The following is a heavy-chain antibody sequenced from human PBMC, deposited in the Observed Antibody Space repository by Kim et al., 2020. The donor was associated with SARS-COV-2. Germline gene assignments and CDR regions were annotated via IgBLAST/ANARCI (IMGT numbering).Heavy chain of an antibody. CDR2: T. D-gene: IGHD6-19*01. Sequence: TKYSQRFRGRVTIPRDTTASTAYVELGSLRSEDTAVYYCARGSGWAFDYWGQGTLVTVAS. V-gene: IGHV1-3*01. J-gene: IGHJ4*02. CDR3: ARGSGWAFDY.